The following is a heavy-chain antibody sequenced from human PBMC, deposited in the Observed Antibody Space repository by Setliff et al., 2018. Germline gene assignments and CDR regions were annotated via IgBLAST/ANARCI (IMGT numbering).Heavy chain of an antibody. CDR3: ARDYGPNDY. CDR2: IYTSGST. D-gene: IGHD3-16*01. Sequence: NPSETLSLTCTVSGGSISSGSYYWSWIRQPAGKGLEWIGRIYTSGSTNYNPSLKSRVTISVDTSKNQFSLRLSSVTAADTAVYFCARDYGPNDYWGQGSLVTVSS. J-gene: IGHJ4*02. V-gene: IGHV4-61*02. CDR1: GGSISSGSYY.